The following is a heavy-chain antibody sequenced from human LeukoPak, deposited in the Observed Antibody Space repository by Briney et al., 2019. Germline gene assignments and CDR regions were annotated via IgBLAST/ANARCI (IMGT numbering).Heavy chain of an antibody. Sequence: GGSLRLSCAASGFTFSSYSMNWVRQAPGKGLEWVSYISSSSSTIYHADSVKGRFTISRDNAKNSLYLQMNSLRAEDTAVYYCARQTTRYKDVWGKGTTVTVSS. D-gene: IGHD4-17*01. CDR1: GFTFSSYS. CDR2: ISSSSSTI. V-gene: IGHV3-48*01. J-gene: IGHJ6*03. CDR3: ARQTTRYKDV.